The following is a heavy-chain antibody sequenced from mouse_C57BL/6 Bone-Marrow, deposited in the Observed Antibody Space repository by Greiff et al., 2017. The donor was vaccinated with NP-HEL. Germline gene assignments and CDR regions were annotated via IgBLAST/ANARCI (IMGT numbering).Heavy chain of an antibody. CDR1: GYTFTSYW. Sequence: VQGVESGAELVKPGASVKMSCKASGYTFTSYWITWVKQRPGQGLEWIGDIYPGSGSTNYNEKFKSKATLTVDTSSSTAYMQLSSLTSEDSAVYYCARLPYYFDYWGQGTTLTVSS. V-gene: IGHV1-55*01. J-gene: IGHJ2*01. CDR3: ARLPYYFDY. CDR2: IYPGSGST.